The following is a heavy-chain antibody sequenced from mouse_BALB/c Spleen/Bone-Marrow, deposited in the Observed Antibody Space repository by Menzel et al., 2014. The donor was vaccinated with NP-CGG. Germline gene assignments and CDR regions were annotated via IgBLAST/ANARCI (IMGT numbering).Heavy chain of an antibody. CDR2: INPDSSMI. J-gene: IGHJ1*01. CDR1: GFDFSRYW. D-gene: IGHD2-3*01. Sequence: EVKLQESGGGLVQPGGSLKLSCVASGFDFSRYWMSWVRQAPGKGLEWIGEINPDSSMINYTPSLKDKFIISRDNAKNTLYLQMSKVRSEDTALYYCGLLGYYGYRDVWGAGTTVTISS. CDR3: GLLGYYGYRDV. V-gene: IGHV4-1*02.